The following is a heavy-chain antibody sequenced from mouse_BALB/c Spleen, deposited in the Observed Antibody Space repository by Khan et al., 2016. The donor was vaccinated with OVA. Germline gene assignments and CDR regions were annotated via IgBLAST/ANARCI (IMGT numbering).Heavy chain of an antibody. CDR1: GFTFSTYG. V-gene: IGHV5-6*01. J-gene: IGHJ3*01. D-gene: IGHD1-1*01. CDR3: TRLAYYYDSDGFAY. CDR2: VSTGGSYT. Sequence: EVELVESGGDLVKPGGSLKLSCAASGFTFSTYGMSWVRQTPDKRLEWVATVSTGGSYTYYPDSVKGRFTISRENAKNTLYLQMSGLKSEDTAMFYCTRLAYYYDSDGFAYWGQGTLVTVSA.